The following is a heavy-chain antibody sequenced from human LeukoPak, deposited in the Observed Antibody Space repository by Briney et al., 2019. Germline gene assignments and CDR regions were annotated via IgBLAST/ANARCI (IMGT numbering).Heavy chain of an antibody. D-gene: IGHD3-10*01. CDR2: INPNSGGT. CDR3: ARETYHSSGNVYNRIDY. CDR1: GYTFTGYY. Sequence: ASVKVSCKASGYTFTGYYMHWVRQAPGQGLEWMGWINPNSGGTNYAQKFQGRVTMTRDTSISTAYMELSRLTSDDTAVYFCARETYHSSGNVYNRIDYWGQGTLVTVSS. V-gene: IGHV1-2*02. J-gene: IGHJ4*02.